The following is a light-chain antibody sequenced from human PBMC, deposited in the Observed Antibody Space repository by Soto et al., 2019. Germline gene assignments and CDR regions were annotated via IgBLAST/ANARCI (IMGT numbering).Light chain of an antibody. V-gene: IGLV2-23*01. J-gene: IGLJ1*01. CDR3: SSYSDSPTYV. Sequence: QSALTQPASVSGSPGQSITISCTGTSSDVGSYDLVSWYQQFPGKAPKLMIYEDNKRPSGVSNRFYGSKSGNTASLTISGLQAEDEADYYCSSYSDSPTYVFGTGTKLTVL. CDR2: EDN. CDR1: SSDVGSYDL.